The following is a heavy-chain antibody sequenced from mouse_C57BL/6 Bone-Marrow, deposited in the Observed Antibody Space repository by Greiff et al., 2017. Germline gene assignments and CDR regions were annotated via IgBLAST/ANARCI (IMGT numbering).Heavy chain of an antibody. CDR3: ARWNGSSYDWYFDV. CDR2: INPYNGGT. V-gene: IGHV1-19*01. CDR1: GYTFTDYY. Sequence: VQLQQSGPVLVKPGASVKMSCKASGYTFTDYYMNWVKQSHGKSLEWIGVINPYNGGTSSNQKFKGKATLTVDKSSSTAYMELNSLTSEDSAVYYCARWNGSSYDWYFDVWGTGTTVTVSS. J-gene: IGHJ1*03. D-gene: IGHD1-1*01.